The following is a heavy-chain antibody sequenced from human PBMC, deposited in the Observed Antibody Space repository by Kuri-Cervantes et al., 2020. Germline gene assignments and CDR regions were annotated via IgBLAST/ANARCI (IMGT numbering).Heavy chain of an antibody. CDR3: ARSTTPYCSSTSCRNYYYYYYVDV. V-gene: IGHV4-38-2*01. CDR2: IYHSGST. J-gene: IGHJ6*03. D-gene: IGHD2-2*01. CDR1: GYSISSGYY. Sequence: GSLRLSCAVSGYSISSGYYWGWIRQPPGKGLEWIGSIYHSGSTYYNPSLKSRVTISVDTSKNQFSLKLSSVTAADTAVYYCARSTTPYCSSTSCRNYYYYYYVDVWGKGTTVTVSS.